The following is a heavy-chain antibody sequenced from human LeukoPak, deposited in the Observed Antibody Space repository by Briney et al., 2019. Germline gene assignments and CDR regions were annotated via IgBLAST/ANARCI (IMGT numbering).Heavy chain of an antibody. Sequence: GGSLRLSCAASGFSVSGNYLTWVRQAPGRGLEWVSFINIHDDAFYADSVKGRFTISRDNSKNTLYLQMNSLRAEDTAVYYCAKETSTTPPYYFDYWGQGTLVTVSS. V-gene: IGHV3-53*01. CDR2: INIHDDA. D-gene: IGHD4-17*01. CDR1: GFSVSGNY. CDR3: AKETSTTPPYYFDY. J-gene: IGHJ4*02.